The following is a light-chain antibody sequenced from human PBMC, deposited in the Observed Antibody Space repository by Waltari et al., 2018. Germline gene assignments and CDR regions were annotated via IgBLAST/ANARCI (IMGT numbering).Light chain of an antibody. CDR3: YSTDSSGNYVV. V-gene: IGLV3-10*01. J-gene: IGLJ2*01. CDR2: EDS. CDR1: ALPKKY. Sequence: SYELTQPPSVSVPPGQTARITCSGDALPKKYAYWYQQKSGQAPVLVIYEDSKRPSGIPGRFSGSSSGTMATLTISGAQVEDEADYYCYSTDSSGNYVVFGGGTKLTVL.